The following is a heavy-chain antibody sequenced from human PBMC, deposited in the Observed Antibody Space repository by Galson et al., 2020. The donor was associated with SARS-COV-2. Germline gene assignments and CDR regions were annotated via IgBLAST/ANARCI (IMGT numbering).Heavy chain of an antibody. Sequence: GGSLRLSCAASGFTFTNYAMHWVRQAPGKGLEWLTVISHDGKIQVYADSVKGRFTISRDNSVNMVFLQIVSLRPDDTALYYCTRDVSGGASDIWGQGTMVTVSS. CDR2: ISHDGKIQ. CDR3: TRDVSGGASDI. D-gene: IGHD1-26*01. V-gene: IGHV3-30*04. J-gene: IGHJ3*02. CDR1: GFTFTNYA.